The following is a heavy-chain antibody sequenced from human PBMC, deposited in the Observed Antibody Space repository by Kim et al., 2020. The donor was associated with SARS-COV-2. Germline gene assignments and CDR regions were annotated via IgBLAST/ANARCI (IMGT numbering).Heavy chain of an antibody. CDR2: IYPGDSDT. Sequence: GESLKISCKGSGYSFPSSFIVWGLVVLGRGLEWMGIIYPGDSDTRYSPSFQGQVTISADKSISTAYLQWSSLKASDSAMYYCARSRPSNWNYVSDWFDPWGQETLVTVSS. J-gene: IGHJ5*02. D-gene: IGHD1-7*01. CDR3: ARSRPSNWNYVSDWFDP. V-gene: IGHV5-51*01. CDR1: GYSFPSSF.